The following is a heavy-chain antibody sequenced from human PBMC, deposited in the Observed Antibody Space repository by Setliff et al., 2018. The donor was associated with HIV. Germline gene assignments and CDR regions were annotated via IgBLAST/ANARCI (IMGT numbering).Heavy chain of an antibody. J-gene: IGHJ4*02. CDR2: FDPEDGET. CDR3: ATSVSWIQLVLYPQGHPEPFDY. D-gene: IGHD5-18*01. V-gene: IGHV1-24*01. CDR1: GYTLTELS. Sequence: GASVKVSCKVSGYTLTELSMHWVRQAPGKGLEWMGGFDPEDGETIYAQKFQGRVTMTEDTSTDTAYMELSSLRSEDTAVYYCATSVSWIQLVLYPQGHPEPFDYWGQGTLVTVSS.